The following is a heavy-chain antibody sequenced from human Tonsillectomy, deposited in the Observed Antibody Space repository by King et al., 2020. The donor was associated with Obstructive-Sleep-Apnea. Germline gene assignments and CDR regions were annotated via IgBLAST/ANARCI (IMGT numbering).Heavy chain of an antibody. Sequence: VQLVESGGGVVQPGRSLRLSCAASGFTFSNYAMHWVRQAPGKGLEWVAVISYDGTNKYSADSVKGRFTISRDNSNNTLYLQLNSLRAEDTAVYHCARDRAVLIATSMHYWGLGALVTVSS. V-gene: IGHV3-30*04. CDR1: GFTFSNYA. CDR3: ARDRAVLIATSMHY. J-gene: IGHJ4*02. CDR2: ISYDGTNK. D-gene: IGHD6-13*01.